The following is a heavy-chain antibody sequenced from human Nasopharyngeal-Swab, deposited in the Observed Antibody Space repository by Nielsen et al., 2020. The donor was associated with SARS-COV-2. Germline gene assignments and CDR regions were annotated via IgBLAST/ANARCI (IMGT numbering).Heavy chain of an antibody. Sequence: GGALRLSCAASGFTFSDYYMSWIRQAPGKGLEWVSYISSSGSTIYYADSVKGRFTISRDNAKNSLYLQMNSLRAEDTAVYYCARAVITIHAFDIWGQGTMVTVSS. D-gene: IGHD2-21*01. V-gene: IGHV3-11*01. CDR3: ARAVITIHAFDI. J-gene: IGHJ3*02. CDR2: ISSSGSTI. CDR1: GFTFSDYY.